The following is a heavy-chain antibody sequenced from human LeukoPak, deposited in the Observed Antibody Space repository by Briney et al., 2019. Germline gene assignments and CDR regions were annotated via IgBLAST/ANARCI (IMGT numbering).Heavy chain of an antibody. CDR2: ISTYNGNT. Sequence: EASVKVSCKASGYTFTTYGMSWVRQAPGQGLEWMGWISTYNGNTKYAQKVQGRVTMTRDMSTSTVYMELSSLRSEDTAVYYCATSKAVAGNPLDAFDIWGQGTMVTVSS. D-gene: IGHD6-19*01. V-gene: IGHV1-18*01. J-gene: IGHJ3*02. CDR3: ATSKAVAGNPLDAFDI. CDR1: GYTFTTYG.